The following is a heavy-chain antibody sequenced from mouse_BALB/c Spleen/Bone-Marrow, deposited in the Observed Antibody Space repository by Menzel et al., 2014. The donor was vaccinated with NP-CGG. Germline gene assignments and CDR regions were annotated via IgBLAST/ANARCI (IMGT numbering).Heavy chain of an antibody. V-gene: IGHV5-17*02. J-gene: IGHJ4*01. CDR3: TRKGALITHYYAMDY. CDR2: ISSGSSTI. Sequence: EVHLVESGGGLVQPGGSRKLSCAASGFTFSSFGMHWVRQAPTTGLEWVAYISSGSSTIYYADTVKGRFTIARGNPKNSLFLQMTSLRSEDTAMYYCTRKGALITHYYAMDYLGHGTSVTVSS. CDR1: GFTFSSFG. D-gene: IGHD2-4*01.